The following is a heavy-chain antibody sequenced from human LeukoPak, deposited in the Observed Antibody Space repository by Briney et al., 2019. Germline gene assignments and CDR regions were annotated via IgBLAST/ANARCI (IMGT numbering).Heavy chain of an antibody. CDR1: GFRFTNYW. Sequence: GGSLRLSCAASGFRFTNYWMSWVRQAPGKGLEWVANIKQDGSEKDYVDSMKGRFTISRDNAKNTVYLQVNSLRAEDTAVYYRARIGYSSSSFDYWGQGTLVTVSS. CDR3: ARIGYSSSSFDY. J-gene: IGHJ4*02. V-gene: IGHV3-7*01. CDR2: IKQDGSEK. D-gene: IGHD6-13*01.